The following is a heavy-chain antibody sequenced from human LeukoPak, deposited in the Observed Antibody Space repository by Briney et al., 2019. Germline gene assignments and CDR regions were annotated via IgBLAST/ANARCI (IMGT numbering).Heavy chain of an antibody. CDR2: VSGSGGST. CDR1: GFTFSTYA. Sequence: GGSLRLSCAASGFTFSTYAMTWVRQAPGKGLDWVSVVSGSGGSTHYADSVKGRFTISRDNPKNTLYLQMNSLRAEDTAVYYCAKEGWYYDSSGLGASDYWGQGTLVTVSS. D-gene: IGHD3-22*01. CDR3: AKEGWYYDSSGLGASDY. V-gene: IGHV3-23*01. J-gene: IGHJ4*02.